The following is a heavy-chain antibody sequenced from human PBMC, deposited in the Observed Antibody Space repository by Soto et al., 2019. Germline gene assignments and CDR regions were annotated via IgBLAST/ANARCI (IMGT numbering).Heavy chain of an antibody. V-gene: IGHV4-31*03. CDR3: ARSGYSYGPNPLLY. J-gene: IGHJ4*02. Sequence: SDTLSLTCTFSCCSISSGGYYWSWIRQHPGKGLEWIGYIYYSGSTYYNPSLKSRVTISVDTSKNQFSLKLSSVTAADTAVYYCARSGYSYGPNPLLYWGQGTLVTVS. D-gene: IGHD5-18*01. CDR2: IYYSGST. CDR1: CCSISSGGYY.